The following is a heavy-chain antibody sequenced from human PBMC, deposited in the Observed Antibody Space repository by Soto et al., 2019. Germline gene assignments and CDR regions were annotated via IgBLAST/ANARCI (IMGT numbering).Heavy chain of an antibody. CDR2: SNAGNGNT. V-gene: IGHV1-3*01. CDR1: AYTFTSYA. CDR3: ARDPASSFGNT. J-gene: IGHJ5*02. Sequence: ASVTVSCKASAYTFTSYAILWVRQAPGQRLEWMGWSNAGNGNTKYSQKFQGRVTITRDTSASTADMELSSLRSEETAVYYCARDPASSFGNTWGQGPLVNV. D-gene: IGHD5-18*01.